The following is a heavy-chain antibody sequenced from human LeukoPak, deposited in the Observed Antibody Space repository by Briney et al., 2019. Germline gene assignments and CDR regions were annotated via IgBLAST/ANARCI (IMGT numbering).Heavy chain of an antibody. CDR2: INHSGST. V-gene: IGHV4-34*01. CDR1: GGSFSGYY. J-gene: IGHJ3*02. CDR3: ARGWLSVSLDAFDI. D-gene: IGHD3-9*01. Sequence: ASETLSLTCAVYGGSFSGYYWSWIRQPPGKGLEWIGEINHSGSTNYNPPLKSRVTISVGTSKNQFSLKLSSVTAADTAVYYCARGWLSVSLDAFDIWGQGTMVTVSS.